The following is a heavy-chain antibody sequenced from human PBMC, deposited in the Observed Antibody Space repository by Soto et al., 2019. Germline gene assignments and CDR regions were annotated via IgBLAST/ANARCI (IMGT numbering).Heavy chain of an antibody. CDR3: VTSLNYDFWRDGGRHYYFDY. Sequence: QVQLQESGPGLVTPSGTLSLTCAVSGGSISSSYWWNWVRQPPGKGLEWIGTIYHSGSTNYNPSLKNRVTISVDKSNNQFSLRLSSVTAADTAVYFCVTSLNYDFWRDGGRHYYFDYWGQGTLVNVSS. J-gene: IGHJ4*02. D-gene: IGHD3-3*01. CDR2: IYHSGST. CDR1: GGSISSSYW. V-gene: IGHV4-4*02.